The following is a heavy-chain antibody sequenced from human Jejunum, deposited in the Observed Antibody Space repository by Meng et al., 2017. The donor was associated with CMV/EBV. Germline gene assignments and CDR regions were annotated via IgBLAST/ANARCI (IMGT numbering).Heavy chain of an antibody. J-gene: IGHJ5*02. D-gene: IGHD3-10*01. CDR3: ARDSYHYGSSTYNWFDP. CDR2: IHHSGTT. Sequence: FIRSYWWSWIRQSPGKGLEWIGYIHHSGTTNRNPSLRSRAIMSVDTSNNQFSLKLTSVTAADTAVYYCARDSYHYGSSTYNWFDPWGQGILVTASS. V-gene: IGHV4-59*01. CDR1: FIRSYW.